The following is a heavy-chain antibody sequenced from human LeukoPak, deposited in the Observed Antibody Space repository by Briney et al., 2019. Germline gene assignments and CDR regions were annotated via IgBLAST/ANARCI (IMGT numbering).Heavy chain of an antibody. CDR3: ATVTGRMGATDFDY. V-gene: IGHV1-24*01. CDR1: GYTLTELS. J-gene: IGHJ4*02. CDR2: FDPEDGET. D-gene: IGHD1-26*01. Sequence: ASVKVSCKVSGYTLTELSMHWVRQAPGKGLEWMGGFDPEDGETIYAQKFQGRVTMTEDTSTDTAYMELSSLRSEDTAVYYCATVTGRMGATDFDYWGQGTLVTVFS.